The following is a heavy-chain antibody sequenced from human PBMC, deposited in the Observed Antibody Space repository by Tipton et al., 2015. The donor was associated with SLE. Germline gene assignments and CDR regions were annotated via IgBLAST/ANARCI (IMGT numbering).Heavy chain of an antibody. CDR3: AKWALKSFSFSDY. D-gene: IGHD1-26*01. CDR2: IYGDGTTT. V-gene: IGHV3-23*03. Sequence: SLRLPCAASGFTFSYYAMSWVRQAPGEGLEWVSVIYGDGTTTFYADSVKGRFTISRDNSKNTLYLQMNSLRAGDTAIYYCAKWALKSFSFSDYWGQGTLVTVSS. CDR1: GFTFSYYA. J-gene: IGHJ4*02.